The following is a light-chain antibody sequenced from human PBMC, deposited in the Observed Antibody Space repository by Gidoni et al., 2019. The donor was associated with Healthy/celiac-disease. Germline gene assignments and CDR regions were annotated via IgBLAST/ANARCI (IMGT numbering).Light chain of an antibody. V-gene: IGKV3-20*01. J-gene: IGKJ5*01. CDR1: QSVSSSY. CDR2: GAS. Sequence: EIVLTQSPGTLPLSPGERATLSCRASQSVSSSYLAWYQQKPGQAPRLLIYGASSRATGIPDRFSGSGSGTDFTLTISRLEPEDFAVYYCQQYGSSPITFXXXTRLEIK. CDR3: QQYGSSPIT.